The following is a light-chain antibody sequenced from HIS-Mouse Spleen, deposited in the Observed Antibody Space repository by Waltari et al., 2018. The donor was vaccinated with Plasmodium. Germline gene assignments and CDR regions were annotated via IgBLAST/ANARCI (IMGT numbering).Light chain of an antibody. CDR3: QQFNSYPLT. V-gene: IGKV1-13*02. CDR1: QGISSA. Sequence: AIQLTQSPSSLSASVGDRVTIPCRASQGISSALAWYQQKPGKAPKLLIYDASSLESGVPSRFSGSGSGTDFTLTNSSLQPEDFATYYCQQFNSYPLTFGGGTKVEIK. J-gene: IGKJ4*01. CDR2: DAS.